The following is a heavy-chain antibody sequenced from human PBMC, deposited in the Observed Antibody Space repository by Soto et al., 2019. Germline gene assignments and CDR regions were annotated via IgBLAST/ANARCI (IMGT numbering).Heavy chain of an antibody. D-gene: IGHD2-15*01. CDR2: IYDSGST. V-gene: IGHV4-59*11. CDR1: GGSISSHY. J-gene: IGHJ4*02. CDR3: ARVVVGSSSPYTDF. Sequence: QAQLQESGPGLVKPSETLSLTCTVSGGSISSHYWNWIRQPPGKGLEWIGYIYDSGSTSYNPSLKSRVTISIDTSKNQFSLNLSSVTAADTAVYYCARVVVGSSSPYTDFWGQGALVTVSS.